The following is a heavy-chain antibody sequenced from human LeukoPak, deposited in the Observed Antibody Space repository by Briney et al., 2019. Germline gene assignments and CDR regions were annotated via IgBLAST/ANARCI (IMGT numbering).Heavy chain of an antibody. D-gene: IGHD3-10*01. CDR1: GFTVSGNY. J-gene: IGHJ4*02. V-gene: IGHV3-66*01. CDR2: IHRGGNT. CDR3: ARDPGYGLGVDYGDY. Sequence: GGSLRLSCAASGFTVSGNYMSWVRQAPGKGLEWLSVIHRGGNTYYADSVKGRFTISTDSSKNTVFLQMDSLRAEDTAVYYCARDPGYGLGVDYGDYWGQGTLVTVSS.